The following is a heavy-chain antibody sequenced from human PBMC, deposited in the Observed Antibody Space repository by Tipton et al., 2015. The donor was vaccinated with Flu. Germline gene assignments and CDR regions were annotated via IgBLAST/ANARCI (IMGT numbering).Heavy chain of an antibody. Sequence: QLVQSGGGLIQRGGSLRLSCVVSGFTVSSNYMTWVRQAPGKGLECVSVISSGGSTKYADSVKCRFTISRDNSKNTLYLQMNSLRAEDTAVYYCARGRGYCVTTTCLLPFDFWGQGTLVTVSS. V-gene: IGHV3-53*01. D-gene: IGHD2-2*03. J-gene: IGHJ4*02. CDR3: ARGRGYCVTTTCLLPFDF. CDR1: GFTVSSNY. CDR2: ISSGGST.